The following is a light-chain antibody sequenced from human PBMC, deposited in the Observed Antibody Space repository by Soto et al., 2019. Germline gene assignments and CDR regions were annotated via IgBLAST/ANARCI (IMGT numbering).Light chain of an antibody. Sequence: QSVLTQPPSVSAAPGQTVTISCSGSTSNIGKNFVSWYQQLPGAAPKLLFYDGNKRPSGIPDRFSGSKSGTSATLDIAGLQTGDEADYYCATWDKSLSVVVFGGGTKVTVL. CDR2: DGN. V-gene: IGLV1-51*01. CDR1: TSNIGKNF. J-gene: IGLJ2*01. CDR3: ATWDKSLSVVV.